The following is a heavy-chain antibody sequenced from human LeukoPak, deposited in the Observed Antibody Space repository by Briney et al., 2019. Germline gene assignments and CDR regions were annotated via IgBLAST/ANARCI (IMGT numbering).Heavy chain of an antibody. J-gene: IGHJ4*02. CDR2: ISYDGSNK. CDR1: GFTFSSYA. Sequence: GGSLRLSCAASGFTFSSYAMRWVRQAPGKGLEWVAVISYDGSNKYYADSVKGRFTISRDNSKNTLYLQMNSLRAEDTAVYYCARDLNSGYDWGFDYWGQGTLVTVSS. CDR3: ARDLNSGYDWGFDY. D-gene: IGHD5-12*01. V-gene: IGHV3-30-3*01.